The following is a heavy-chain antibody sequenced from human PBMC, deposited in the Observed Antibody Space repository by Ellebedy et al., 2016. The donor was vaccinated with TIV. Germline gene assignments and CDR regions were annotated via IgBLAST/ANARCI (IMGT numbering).Heavy chain of an antibody. CDR3: ARESPHIVVVPAAHSYYYYYMDV. D-gene: IGHD2-2*01. Sequence: SETLSLTXAVYGGSFRGYYWSWIRQPPGKGLEWIGEINHSGSTNYNPCLKSRVTISVDTSKNQFSLKLRSVTAADTAVYYCARESPHIVVVPAAHSYYYYYMDVWGKGTTVTVSS. J-gene: IGHJ6*03. CDR1: GGSFRGYY. CDR2: INHSGST. V-gene: IGHV4-34*01.